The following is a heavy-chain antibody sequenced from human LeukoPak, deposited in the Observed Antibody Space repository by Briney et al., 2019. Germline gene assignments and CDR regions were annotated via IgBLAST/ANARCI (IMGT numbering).Heavy chain of an antibody. Sequence: SETLPLTCTVSGGSISSYYWGWLRQPPGKGLEWIGSTYQSGRTYYNPSLKSRVTISVDTSKNQFSLKLSSVTAADTAVYYCARSGWFGELLSWFDPWGQGTLVTVSS. J-gene: IGHJ5*02. D-gene: IGHD3-10*01. V-gene: IGHV4-38-2*02. CDR1: GGSISSYY. CDR2: TYQSGRT. CDR3: ARSGWFGELLSWFDP.